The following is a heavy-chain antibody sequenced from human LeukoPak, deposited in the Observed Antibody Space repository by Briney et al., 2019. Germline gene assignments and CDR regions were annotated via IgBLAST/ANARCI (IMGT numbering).Heavy chain of an antibody. D-gene: IGHD3-10*01. CDR1: GFTFSNYG. CDR2: ISYDGSRK. Sequence: PGGSLRLSCAASGFTFSNYGMHWVRQAPDKGLEWVAVISYDGSRKYYADSVKGRFTISRDNSKNTLYLQMNSLRAEDTAVYYCTRVGYYDFWGQGTMVTVSS. V-gene: IGHV3-30*03. J-gene: IGHJ3*01. CDR3: TRVGYYDF.